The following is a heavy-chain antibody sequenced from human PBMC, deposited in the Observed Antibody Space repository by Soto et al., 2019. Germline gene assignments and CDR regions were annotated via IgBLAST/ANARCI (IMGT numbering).Heavy chain of an antibody. D-gene: IGHD3-3*01. CDR1: GCTVSSYS. CDR3: ARDSYVYDFWSGYPTRNPFDY. V-gene: IGHV3-21*01. J-gene: IGHJ4*02. CDR2: ISSSSSYI. Sequence: GGSLRLSGAGSGCTVSSYSMNWVRQAPGKGLEWVSSISSSSSYIYYADSVKGRFTISRDNAKNSLYLQMNSLRAEDTAVYYCARDSYVYDFWSGYPTRNPFDYWGQGTLVTVSS.